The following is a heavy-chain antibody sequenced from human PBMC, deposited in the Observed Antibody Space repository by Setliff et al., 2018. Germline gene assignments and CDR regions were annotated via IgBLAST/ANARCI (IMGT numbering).Heavy chain of an antibody. CDR1: GYTFTSYG. CDR3: ARGRDPAYYYDSGGYYWDY. CDR2: ISAYNGNT. V-gene: IGHV1-18*01. D-gene: IGHD3-22*01. Sequence: ASVKVSCKASGYTFTSYGVSWVRQAPGQGLEWMGWISAYNGNTNHAQNLQGRVAMTTDTSTSTAYMELRSLRSDDTAVYYCARGRDPAYYYDSGGYYWDYWGQGTLVTVSS. J-gene: IGHJ4*02.